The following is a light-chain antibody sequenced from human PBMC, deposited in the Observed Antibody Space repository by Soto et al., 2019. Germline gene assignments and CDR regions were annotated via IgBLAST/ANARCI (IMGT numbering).Light chain of an antibody. CDR2: KVS. V-gene: IGLV2-14*01. CDR1: SSDVGGYNY. CDR3: TSPTPGSLYV. J-gene: IGLJ1*01. Sequence: QSALTQPASVSGSPGESITISCTGTSSDVGGYNYVSWYQQYPGRVPKLLIYKVSNRTSGISNRFSGFKSGNTASLTISGLQAEDEADYFCTSPTPGSLYVFGSGTKLTVL.